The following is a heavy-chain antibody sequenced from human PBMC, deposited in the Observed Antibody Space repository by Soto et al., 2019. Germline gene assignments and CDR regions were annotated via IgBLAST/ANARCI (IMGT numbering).Heavy chain of an antibody. J-gene: IGHJ5*02. CDR2: ISYDGTKK. CDR3: ARDFITLIISGAQGS. CDR1: GFTFSQYP. Sequence: VHLVESGGGVVQPGRALRLSCAASGFTFSQYPMHWVRQAPGKGLEWVSVISYDGTKKYYADSVKGRFTISGDSSTDTVYLQMNRLRPEDTAAYYCARDFITLIISGAQGSWGQATLVTVPS. D-gene: IGHD3-22*01. V-gene: IGHV3-30*04.